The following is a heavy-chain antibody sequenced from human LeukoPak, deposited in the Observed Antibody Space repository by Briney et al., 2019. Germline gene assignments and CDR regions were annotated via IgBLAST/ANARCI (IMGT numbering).Heavy chain of an antibody. V-gene: IGHV3-48*01. CDR2: ISSGGTTT. CDR3: ARATGNYDLV. D-gene: IGHD3-3*01. CDR1: VFTFSTYS. Sequence: GGSLRLSCVASVFTFSTYSINWVRHAPWKGLEWISYISSGGTTTYYADSVKGRFTISRDNAKNSLLLQMNSLRAEDTAMYYCARATGNYDLVWGQGTLVTVS. J-gene: IGHJ4*02.